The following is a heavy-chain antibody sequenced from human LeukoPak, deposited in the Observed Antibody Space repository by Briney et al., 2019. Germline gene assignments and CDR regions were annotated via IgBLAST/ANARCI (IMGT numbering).Heavy chain of an antibody. J-gene: IGHJ4*02. CDR1: GFTFSTYE. CDR3: ARRYCSSTTCTLDY. V-gene: IGHV3-48*03. Sequence: GGSLRLSCAASGFTFSTYEMNWVRQAPGKGLEWVSHISGSGGAIYYADSEKGRFTISRDNAKNSLYLQMNSLRAEDTAVYYCARRYCSSTTCTLDYWGQGTLVTVSS. D-gene: IGHD2-2*01. CDR2: ISGSGGAI.